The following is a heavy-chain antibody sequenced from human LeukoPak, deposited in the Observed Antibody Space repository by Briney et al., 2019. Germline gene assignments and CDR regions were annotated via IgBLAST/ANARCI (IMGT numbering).Heavy chain of an antibody. D-gene: IGHD2-15*01. CDR2: IYSGGST. CDR1: GFTVSSNY. V-gene: IGHV3-66*01. CDR3: AKEVVTLFDY. J-gene: IGHJ4*02. Sequence: AGGSLRLSCAASGFTVSSNYMSWVRQAPGKGLEWVSVIYSGGSTYYADSVKGRFTISRDNSKNTLYLQMNSLGAEDTAVYYCAKEVVTLFDYWGQGTLVTVS.